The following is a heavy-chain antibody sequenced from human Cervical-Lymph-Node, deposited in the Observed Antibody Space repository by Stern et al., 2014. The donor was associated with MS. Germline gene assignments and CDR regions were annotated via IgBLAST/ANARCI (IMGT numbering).Heavy chain of an antibody. CDR1: GFSFSLYG. V-gene: IGHV3-23*04. CDR2: ISNSGDRI. D-gene: IGHD3-10*01. Sequence: EVQLEESGGGLVQPGGSLRLSCAASGFSFSLYGMNWVRQAPGKGLEWVSGISNSGDRIYYTDSVKGRFTISRDNSKNTLHLQMYSLRAEDTAVYYCAKDPAEVRGDPHDYWGQGTLVTVSS. CDR3: AKDPAEVRGDPHDY. J-gene: IGHJ4*02.